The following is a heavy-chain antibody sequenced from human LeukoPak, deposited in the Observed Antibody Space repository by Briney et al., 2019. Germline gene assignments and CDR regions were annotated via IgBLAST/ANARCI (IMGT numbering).Heavy chain of an antibody. Sequence: GGSLRLSCAASGFTFSSYAMSWVRQAPGKGLEWVSAISGSGGSTYYADSVKGRFTISRDNSKNTLYLQMNSLRAEDTAVYYCARDGGPLRFLEWSSGSYGMDVWGQGTTVTVSS. V-gene: IGHV3-23*01. J-gene: IGHJ6*02. CDR3: ARDGGPLRFLEWSSGSYGMDV. CDR2: ISGSGGST. D-gene: IGHD3-3*01. CDR1: GFTFSSYA.